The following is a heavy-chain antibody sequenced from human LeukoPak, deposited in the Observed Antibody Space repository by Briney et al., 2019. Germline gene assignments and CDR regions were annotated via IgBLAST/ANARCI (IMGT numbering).Heavy chain of an antibody. CDR2: MYPNSGNT. CDR3: VRGTRLAHCYMDV. D-gene: IGHD6-19*01. Sequence: ASVKVSCKASGYTFSSYDFNWVRQATGQGLEWMGWMYPNSGNTGYAQKFQGRVTITRNTSITTTYMELSSLRSEDTAVYYCVRGTRLAHCYMDVWGKGTTVTVSS. J-gene: IGHJ6*03. CDR1: GYTFSSYD. V-gene: IGHV1-8*03.